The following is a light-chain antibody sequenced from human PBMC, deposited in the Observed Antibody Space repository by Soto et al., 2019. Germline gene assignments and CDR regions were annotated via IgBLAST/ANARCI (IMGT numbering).Light chain of an antibody. Sequence: QSALTQPRSVSGSPGQSVTISCTGTSGDVGYYNYVSWYQQHPGKAPKVMIYDVSERPSGVPDRFSGSKSGNTASLTISGLQAEDEAVYYCCSYAGSPRYVFGTGTKLTVL. CDR1: SGDVGYYNY. CDR3: CSYAGSPRYV. J-gene: IGLJ1*01. V-gene: IGLV2-11*01. CDR2: DVS.